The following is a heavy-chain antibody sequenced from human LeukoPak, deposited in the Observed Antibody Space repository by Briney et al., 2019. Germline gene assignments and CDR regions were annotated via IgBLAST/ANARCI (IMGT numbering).Heavy chain of an antibody. V-gene: IGHV1-46*01. CDR2: INPSDGST. CDR3: ARDFLFIRWELPVRSAFDI. CDR1: GYTFTGYY. J-gene: IGHJ3*02. D-gene: IGHD1-26*01. Sequence: GASVKVSCKASGYTFTGYYMHWVRQAPGQGLEWMGIINPSDGSTSYAQKFQGRVTMTRDTSTSTVYMELSSLRSEDTAVYYCARDFLFIRWELPVRSAFDIWGQGTMVTVSS.